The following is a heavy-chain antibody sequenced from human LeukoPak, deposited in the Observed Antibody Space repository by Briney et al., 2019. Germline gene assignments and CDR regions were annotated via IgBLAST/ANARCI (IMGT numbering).Heavy chain of an antibody. CDR1: GLTFSSYS. J-gene: IGHJ4*02. CDR2: ISSSSSYI. D-gene: IGHD3-16*02. CDR3: ARAHHRRVYDYVWGSYPY. V-gene: IGHV3-21*01. Sequence: GGSLRLSCAASGLTFSSYSMNWVRQAPGKGLEWVSSISSSSSYIYYADSVKGRFTISRDNAKNSLYLQMNSLRAEDTAVYYCARAHHRRVYDYVWGSYPYWGQGTLVTVSS.